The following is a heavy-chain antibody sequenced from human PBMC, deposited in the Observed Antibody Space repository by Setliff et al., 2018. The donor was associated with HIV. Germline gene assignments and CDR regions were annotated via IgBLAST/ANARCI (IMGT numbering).Heavy chain of an antibody. J-gene: IGHJ4*02. D-gene: IGHD3-16*02. CDR3: ARTFIGAERYFDY. V-gene: IGHV1-69*05. CDR2: IIPIFGTA. CDR1: GGTFNNYA. Sequence: ASVKVSCKASGGTFNNYAISWVRQAPGQGLEWMGRIIPIFGTANYAQEFQGRVTMTTDTSTSTAYMELRSLRSDDTAVYYCARTFIGAERYFDYWGQGTLVTVSS.